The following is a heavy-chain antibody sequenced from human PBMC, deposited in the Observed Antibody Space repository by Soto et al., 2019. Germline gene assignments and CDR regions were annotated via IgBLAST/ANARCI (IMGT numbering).Heavy chain of an antibody. Sequence: QVQLVQSGAEVKKPGSWVKVSCKASGGTFSSYTISWVQQPPGQGLEWMGRIIPILGIANYAQKFQGRVTITADKSTSTAYMELSSLRSEDTAVYYCARVGATRYYYGMDVWGQGTTVTVSS. CDR2: IIPILGIA. D-gene: IGHD1-26*01. CDR1: GGTFSSYT. CDR3: ARVGATRYYYGMDV. J-gene: IGHJ6*02. V-gene: IGHV1-69*02.